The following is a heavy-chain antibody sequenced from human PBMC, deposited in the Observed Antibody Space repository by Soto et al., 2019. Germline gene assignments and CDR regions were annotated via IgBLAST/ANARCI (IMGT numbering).Heavy chain of an antibody. D-gene: IGHD4-17*01. V-gene: IGHV3-23*01. CDR3: AGDYGDYYYYYYSMDV. J-gene: IGHJ6*03. CDR2: ISGSGGST. CDR1: GFTFSSYA. Sequence: GGSLRLSCAASGFTFSSYAMSWVRQAPGKGLEWVSAISGSGGSTYYADSVKGRFTISRDNSKNTLYLQMNSLRAEDTAVYYCAGDYGDYYYYYYSMDVWGTGTTVTVSS.